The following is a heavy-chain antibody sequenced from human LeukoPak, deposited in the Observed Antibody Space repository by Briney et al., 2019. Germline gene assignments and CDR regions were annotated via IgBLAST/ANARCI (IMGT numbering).Heavy chain of an antibody. D-gene: IGHD2-2*03. CDR3: VRQGDGYCTSTNCLFSFDS. V-gene: IGHV4-39*01. CDR1: GGSISSSSYY. CDR2: IYYSGST. J-gene: IGHJ4*02. Sequence: SETLSLTCTVSGGSISSSSYYWGWIRQPPGKGLEWIGSIYYSGSTYYNPSLESRVTISEDTSKNQFSLKLRSVTAVDAAVYYCVRQGDGYCTSTNCLFSFDSWGQGTLVTVSS.